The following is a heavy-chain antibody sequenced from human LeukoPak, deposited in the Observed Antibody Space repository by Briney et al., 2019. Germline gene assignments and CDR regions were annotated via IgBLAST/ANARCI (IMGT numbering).Heavy chain of an antibody. J-gene: IGHJ4*02. V-gene: IGHV1-2*02. CDR2: INPNSGGT. Sequence: ASVKVSCKASGYTFTGYYMHWVRQAPGQGLEWMGWINPNSGGTNYAQKFQGRVTMTRDTSISTAYMELSRLRSDDTAVYYCASTDAFRYDSSGYYSDLRYWGQGTLVTVSS. CDR3: ASTDAFRYDSSGYYSDLRY. CDR1: GYTFTGYY. D-gene: IGHD3-22*01.